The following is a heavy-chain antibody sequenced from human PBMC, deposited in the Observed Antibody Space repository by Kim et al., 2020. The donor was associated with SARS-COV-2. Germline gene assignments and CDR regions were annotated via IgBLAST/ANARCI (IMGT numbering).Heavy chain of an antibody. D-gene: IGHD3-16*01. CDR3: LGGFYFGY. V-gene: IGHV1-3*01. Sequence: GNGNSIYSQKFQGRVTLTTDTSASTAYMELSFLRSEDSAVYYCLGGFYFGYWGQGTLVTVSS. CDR2: GNGNS. J-gene: IGHJ4*02.